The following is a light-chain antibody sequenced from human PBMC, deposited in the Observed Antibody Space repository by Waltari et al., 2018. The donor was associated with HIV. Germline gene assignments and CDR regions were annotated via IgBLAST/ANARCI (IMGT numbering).Light chain of an antibody. CDR2: EVI. CDR1: SSDVGGYNF. CDR3: SSYAGDYNLV. V-gene: IGLV2-8*01. Sequence: QSALTQPPSASGSPGQPVPTPCPGTSSDVGGYNFVPWYQRHPGKSPKLLIYEVIKRPSGVPDRFFGSKSGNTASLTVSGLQAEDEADYFCSSYAGDYNLVFGGGTKLTVL. J-gene: IGLJ3*02.